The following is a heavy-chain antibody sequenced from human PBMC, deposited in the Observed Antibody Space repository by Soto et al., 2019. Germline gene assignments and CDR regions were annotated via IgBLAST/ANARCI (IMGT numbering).Heavy chain of an antibody. CDR3: AREGRSSPYYFDY. CDR2: IYYSGST. V-gene: IGHV4-59*01. Sequence: SETLSLTCTVSGGSISSYYWSWIRQPPGKGLEWIGYIYYSGSTNYNPSLKSRVTISVDTSKNQFSLKLSSVTAAHTAVYYCAREGRSSPYYFDYWGQGTLVTVSS. CDR1: GGSISSYY. D-gene: IGHD6-13*01. J-gene: IGHJ4*02.